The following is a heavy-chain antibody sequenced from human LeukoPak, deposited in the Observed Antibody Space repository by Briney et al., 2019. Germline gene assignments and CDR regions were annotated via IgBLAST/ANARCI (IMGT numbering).Heavy chain of an antibody. CDR3: ARDSSSWYYDY. Sequence: PGGSLRLSSAASGFTFSSYAMSWVRQAPGKGLEWVSAISGSGGSTYYADSVKSRCTISRDNAKNTLHLQMNSLRAEDTAVYYCARDSSSWYYDYWGQGTLVTVSS. V-gene: IGHV3-23*01. J-gene: IGHJ4*02. CDR1: GFTFSSYA. CDR2: ISGSGGST. D-gene: IGHD6-13*01.